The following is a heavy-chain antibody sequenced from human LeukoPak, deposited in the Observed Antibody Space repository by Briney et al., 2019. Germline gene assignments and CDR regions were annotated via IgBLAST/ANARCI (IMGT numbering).Heavy chain of an antibody. CDR2: IYPGDSDT. Sequence: GESLKISCKGSGDNFNMFWIGWVRQMPGKGLEWMGIIYPGDSDTRYRLSFQGHVTISVDKSISTAYLQWSSLEASDTAIYYCARLMAEGTFDYWGQGTLVTVSS. D-gene: IGHD5-24*01. V-gene: IGHV5-51*01. CDR3: ARLMAEGTFDY. CDR1: GDNFNMFW. J-gene: IGHJ4*02.